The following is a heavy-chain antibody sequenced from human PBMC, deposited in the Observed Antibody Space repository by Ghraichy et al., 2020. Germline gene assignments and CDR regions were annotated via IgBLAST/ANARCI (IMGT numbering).Heavy chain of an antibody. CDR2: FDPEDGET. CDR3: ATELTMVQGAEAWSELYYMDV. J-gene: IGHJ6*03. V-gene: IGHV1-24*01. Sequence: ASVKVSCKVSGYTLTELSMHWVRQAPGKGLEWMGGFDPEDGETIYAQKFQGRVTMTEDTSTDAAYMELSSLRSEDTAVYYCATELTMVQGAEAWSELYYMDVWGKGTTVTVSS. CDR1: GYTLTELS. D-gene: IGHD3-10*01.